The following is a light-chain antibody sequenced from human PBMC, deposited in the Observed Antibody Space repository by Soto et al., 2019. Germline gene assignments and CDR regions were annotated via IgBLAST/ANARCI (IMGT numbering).Light chain of an antibody. CDR1: LSVSVY. J-gene: IGKJ5*01. V-gene: IGKV3D-15*01. CDR2: ATS. CDR3: QQYNNWPAIT. Sequence: VVLTQSPATLSLSPGERATLSCRTSLSVSVYLDWYQQKPGQAPRLLIYATSTRATGIPARFSGSGSGTEFTLTISSLQSEDFAVYYCQQYNNWPAITFGQGTRLEI.